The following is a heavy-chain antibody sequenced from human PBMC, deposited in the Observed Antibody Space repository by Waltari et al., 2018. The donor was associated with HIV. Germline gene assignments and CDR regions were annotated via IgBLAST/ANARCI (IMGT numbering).Heavy chain of an antibody. CDR2: IWCELYEK. CDR1: GFTFSSYG. J-gene: IGHJ3*02. Sequence: QVYLMESGGGVVQPGGSLKHSCAEPGFTFSSYGMHWVRQAPGKGLECGAVIWCELYEKFYADSGRGRFTFSRDKSKYTLSLQMNSLRAEDTALYYCVKERGPFNGFYIWCQGTMVTVSS. CDR3: VKERGPFNGFYI. V-gene: IGHV3-33*03. D-gene: IGHD3-16*01.